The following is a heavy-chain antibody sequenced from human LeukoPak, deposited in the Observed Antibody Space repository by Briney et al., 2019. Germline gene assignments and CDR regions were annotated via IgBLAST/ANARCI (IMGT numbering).Heavy chain of an antibody. CDR3: AKDHSGSVFPWDFDY. J-gene: IGHJ4*02. Sequence: GGSLRLSCVASGFIFSSYGMHWVRQAPGKGLEWVAFIRYDGTNKYYADSVKGRFTISRDNSKNTMYLQMNSLRTEDTAVYYCAKDHSGSVFPWDFDYWGQGALVTVSS. D-gene: IGHD1-26*01. V-gene: IGHV3-30*02. CDR2: IRYDGTNK. CDR1: GFIFSSYG.